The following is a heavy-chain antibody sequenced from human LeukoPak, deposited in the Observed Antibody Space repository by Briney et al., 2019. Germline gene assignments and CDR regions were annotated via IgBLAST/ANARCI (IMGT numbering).Heavy chain of an antibody. CDR1: GYTLTELS. CDR2: FDPEDGET. CDR3: ATLSAPLASRTTTNYYMDV. V-gene: IGHV1-24*01. D-gene: IGHD4-17*01. J-gene: IGHJ6*03. Sequence: ASVKVSCKVSGYTLTELSMHWVRQAPGKGLEWMGGFDPEDGETIYAQKFQGRVTMAEDTSTDTAYMELSSLRSEDTAVYYCATLSAPLASRTTTNYYMDVWGKGTTVTVSS.